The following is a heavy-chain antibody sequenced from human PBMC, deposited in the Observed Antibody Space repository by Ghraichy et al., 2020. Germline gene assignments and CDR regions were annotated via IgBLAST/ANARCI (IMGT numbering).Heavy chain of an antibody. CDR2: IYHSGST. Sequence: PETLSLTCAVSGGSISSSNWWSWVRQPPGKGLEWIGEIYHSGSTNYNPSLKSRVTISVDKSKNQFSLKLSSVTAADTAVYYCARYCSGGSCYSGVFDYWGQGTLVTVSS. CDR1: GGSISSSNW. D-gene: IGHD2-15*01. CDR3: ARYCSGGSCYSGVFDY. J-gene: IGHJ4*02. V-gene: IGHV4-4*03.